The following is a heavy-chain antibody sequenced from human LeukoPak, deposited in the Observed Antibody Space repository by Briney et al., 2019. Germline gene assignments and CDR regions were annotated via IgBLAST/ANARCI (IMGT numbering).Heavy chain of an antibody. CDR2: IYYSGST. CDR1: GGSISSYY. D-gene: IGHD6-13*01. CDR3: VRGGAAAGFDP. J-gene: IGHJ5*02. V-gene: IGHV4-59*12. Sequence: SETLSLTCTVSGGSISSYYWSWIRQPPGKGLEWIGNIYYSGSTFYNPSLKSRVTISVDTSNNVFSLSLSSVTAADTALYYCVRGGAAAGFDPWGQGALVTVSS.